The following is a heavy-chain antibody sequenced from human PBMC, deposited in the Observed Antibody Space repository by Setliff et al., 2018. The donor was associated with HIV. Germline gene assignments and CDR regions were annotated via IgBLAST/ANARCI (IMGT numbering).Heavy chain of an antibody. CDR1: GGSISTYY. V-gene: IGHV4-59*03. Sequence: SETLSLTCTVSGGSISTYYWSWIRQPPGKGLEWIGYVYYSGTTNYNPSLKSRVTISVDTSKNQFSLSLNSVTAADTAVYYCARKHLFDVFDYWGQGTLVTVSS. J-gene: IGHJ4*02. CDR2: VYYSGTT. D-gene: IGHD3-9*01. CDR3: ARKHLFDVFDY.